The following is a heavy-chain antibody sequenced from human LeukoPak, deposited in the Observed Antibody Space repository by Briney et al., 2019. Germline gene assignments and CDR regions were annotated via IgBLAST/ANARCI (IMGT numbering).Heavy chain of an antibody. CDR2: IYYSGTT. V-gene: IGHV4-59*08. J-gene: IGHJ4*02. CDR1: GGSISSHY. D-gene: IGHD1-26*01. CDR3: ARRSGSYAFDY. Sequence: SETLSLTCAVSGGSISSHYWSWIRQPPGKGLEWIGFIYYSGTTKYNPSLKSRVTISADTSKNQFSLKLSSVTAADTAVYYCARRSGSYAFDYWGQGTPVTASS.